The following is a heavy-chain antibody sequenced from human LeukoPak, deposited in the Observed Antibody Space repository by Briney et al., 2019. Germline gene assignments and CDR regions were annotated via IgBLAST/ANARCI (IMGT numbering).Heavy chain of an antibody. CDR3: ARRIVGVIDAFDY. J-gene: IGHJ4*02. CDR1: GGSISSPISY. Sequence: PSETLSLTCTVSGGSISSPISYWGWIRQPPGKGLEWIATVLHSGATFYSPSLEGRLTISIDTSTNQFSLKMTSMTAEDTAVYYCARRIVGVIDAFDYWGQGALVTVSS. D-gene: IGHD1-26*01. CDR2: VLHSGAT. V-gene: IGHV4-39*01.